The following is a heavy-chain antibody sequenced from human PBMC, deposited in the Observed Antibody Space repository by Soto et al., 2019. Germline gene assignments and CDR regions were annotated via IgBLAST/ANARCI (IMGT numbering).Heavy chain of an antibody. Sequence: PSETLSLTCAVSGGSISSGGYSWSWIRQPPGKGLEWIGYIYYSGSTNYNTSLKSRVTISVDTSKNQFSLKLSSVTAADTAVYYFAIVRRITMIVVVPRQYYFDYWGQGTLVTVSS. CDR3: AIVRRITMIVVVPRQYYFDY. D-gene: IGHD3-22*01. V-gene: IGHV4-61*08. CDR1: GGSISSGGYS. J-gene: IGHJ4*02. CDR2: IYYSGST.